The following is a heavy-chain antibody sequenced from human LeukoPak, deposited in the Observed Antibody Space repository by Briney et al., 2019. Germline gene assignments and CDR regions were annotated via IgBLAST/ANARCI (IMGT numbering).Heavy chain of an antibody. CDR1: GYXFTTYW. J-gene: IGHJ5*02. CDR2: IDPSDSYT. D-gene: IGHD6-6*01. Sequence: GESLKISCNGSGYXFTTYWISWVRQMPGKGLEWMGRIDPSDSYTNYSPSFQGHVTISADKSISTAYLQWSSLKASDTAMYYCARHASSSSWFDPWGQGTLVTVSS. V-gene: IGHV5-10-1*01. CDR3: ARHASSSSWFDP.